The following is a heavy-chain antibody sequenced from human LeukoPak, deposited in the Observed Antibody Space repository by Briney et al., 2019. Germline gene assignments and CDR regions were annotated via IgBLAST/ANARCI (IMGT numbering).Heavy chain of an antibody. CDR2: TNPNSGGT. CDR3: ARQFSGSYYADH. CDR1: GYTFTGYY. Sequence: GASVKVSCKASGYTFTGYYMHWVRQAPGQGLEWMGWTNPNSGGTNYAQKFQGRVTMTRDTSINTAFMELSNPRSDDTAVYYCARQFSGSYYADHWGQGTLVTVSS. V-gene: IGHV1-2*02. J-gene: IGHJ5*02. D-gene: IGHD1-26*01.